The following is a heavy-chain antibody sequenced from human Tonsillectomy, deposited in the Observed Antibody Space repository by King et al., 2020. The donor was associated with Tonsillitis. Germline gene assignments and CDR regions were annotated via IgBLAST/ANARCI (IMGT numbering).Heavy chain of an antibody. CDR1: VYRFSSYW. V-gene: IGHV5-51*03. D-gene: IGHD3-10*01. CDR3: ARRSGDYYGGFDY. J-gene: IGHJ4*02. Sequence: QLVQSGAEVKKPGASLRISCTGSVYRFSSYWIGWVRQMPGKGLEWMGNIYPGDSDTRYSPSFQGQVTISADKSISTAYLQWSSLKASDTAMYYCARRSGDYYGGFDYWGQGILVTVSS. CDR2: IYPGDSDT.